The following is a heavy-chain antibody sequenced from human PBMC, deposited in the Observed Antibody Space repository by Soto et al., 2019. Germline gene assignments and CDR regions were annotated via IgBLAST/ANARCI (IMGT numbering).Heavy chain of an antibody. CDR3: ARDRDIVVVVAATGAGGKNWFDP. J-gene: IGHJ5*02. V-gene: IGHV1-69*08. D-gene: IGHD2-15*01. Sequence: QVQLVQSGAEVKKPGSSVKVSCKASGGTFSSYTISWVRQAPGQGLEWMGRIIPILGIANYAQKFQGRVTIPPNKPTSTAYMGLSSLRSEDTAVYYCARDRDIVVVVAATGAGGKNWFDPWGQGTLVTVSS. CDR2: IIPILGIA. CDR1: GGTFSSYT.